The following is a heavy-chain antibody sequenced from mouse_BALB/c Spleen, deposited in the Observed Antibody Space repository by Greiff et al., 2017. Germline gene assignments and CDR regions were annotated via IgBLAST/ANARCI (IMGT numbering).Heavy chain of an antibody. CDR1: GYSITSDYA. J-gene: IGHJ3*01. V-gene: IGHV3-2*02. Sequence: EVQLQQSGPGLVKPSQSLSLTCTVTGYSITSDYAWNWIRQFPGNKLEWMGYISYSGSTSYNPSLKSRISITRDTSKNQFFLQLNSVTTEDTATYYCAQYGAWFAYWGQGTLVTVSA. D-gene: IGHD2-10*02. CDR2: ISYSGST. CDR3: AQYGAWFAY.